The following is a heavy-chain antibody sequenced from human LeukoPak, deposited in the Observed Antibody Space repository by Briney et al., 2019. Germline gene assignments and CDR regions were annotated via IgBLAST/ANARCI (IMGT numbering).Heavy chain of an antibody. D-gene: IGHD4-11*01. CDR3: ARVRSVTNDY. J-gene: IGHJ4*02. CDR2: INHSGST. Sequence: PSETLSLTCAVYGGSFSGYYWSWVRQPPGKGLEWIGEINHSGSTNYNPSLKSRVTISVDTSKNQFSLKLSSVTAADTAVYYCARVRSVTNDYWGQGTLVTASS. V-gene: IGHV4-34*01. CDR1: GGSFSGYY.